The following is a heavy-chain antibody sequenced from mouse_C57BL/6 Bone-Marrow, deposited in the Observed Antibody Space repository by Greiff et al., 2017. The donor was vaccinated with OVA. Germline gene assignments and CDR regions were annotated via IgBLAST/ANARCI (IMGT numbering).Heavy chain of an antibody. CDR3: TRGYYYGSSLFAY. V-gene: IGHV1-5*01. CDR1: GYTFTSYW. D-gene: IGHD1-1*01. J-gene: IGHJ3*01. Sequence: VQLQQSGTVLARPEASVKMSCKTSGYTFTSYWMHWVKQRPGQGLEWIGAIYPGNSDTSYNQKFKGKAKLTAVTSASTAYMERSSLTNEDSAVYYCTRGYYYGSSLFAYWGQGTLVTVSA. CDR2: IYPGNSDT.